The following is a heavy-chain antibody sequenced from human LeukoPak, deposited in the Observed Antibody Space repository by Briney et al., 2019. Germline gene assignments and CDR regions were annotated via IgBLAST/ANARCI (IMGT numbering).Heavy chain of an antibody. D-gene: IGHD3-10*01. J-gene: IGHJ4*02. Sequence: ASVKVSCKVSGYTLTELSKHWVRQAPGKGLEWMGGFDPEDGETIYAQKFQGRVTMTEDTSTDTAYMELSSLRSEDTAVYYCATTTPPAHFYYGSGSSSYWGQGTLVTVSS. CDR2: FDPEDGET. CDR3: ATTTPPAHFYYGSGSSSY. CDR1: GYTLTELS. V-gene: IGHV1-24*01.